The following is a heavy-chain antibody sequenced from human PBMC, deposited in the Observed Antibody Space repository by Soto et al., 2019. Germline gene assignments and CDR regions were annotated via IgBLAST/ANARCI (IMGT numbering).Heavy chain of an antibody. V-gene: IGHV4-30-4*01. CDR1: GGSINSDDYY. J-gene: IGHJ4*02. CDR3: ARDDKYDTTGLAY. Sequence: SETLSLTCTVSGGSINSDDYYWSWIRQSPEKGLEWIGYINYSGTTYYNPSLKSRVIISVDRPKNHFSLRLTSVTAADTAIYYCARDDKYDTTGLAYWGQGTLATVSS. D-gene: IGHD3-22*01. CDR2: INYSGTT.